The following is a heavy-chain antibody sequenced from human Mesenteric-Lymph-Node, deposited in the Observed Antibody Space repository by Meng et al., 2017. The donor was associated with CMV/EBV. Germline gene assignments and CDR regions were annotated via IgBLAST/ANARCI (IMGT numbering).Heavy chain of an antibody. V-gene: IGHV3-23*01. CDR1: GFALSNAW. J-gene: IGHJ6*02. CDR2: IRGSASDS. CDR3: AKTTYGDYYWYGMDV. D-gene: IGHD4-17*01. Sequence: GGSLRLSCAGSGFALSNAWMNWVRQAPGKGLEWVSTIRGSASDSYSADSVQGRFTISRDNSRNTLYLQMNSLRAEDTAIYYCAKTTYGDYYWYGMDVWGQGTTVTVSS.